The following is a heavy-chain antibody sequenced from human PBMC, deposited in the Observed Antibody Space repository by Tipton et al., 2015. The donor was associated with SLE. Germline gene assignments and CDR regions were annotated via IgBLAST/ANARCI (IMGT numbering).Heavy chain of an antibody. CDR2: ITHYGST. J-gene: IGHJ3*02. CDR1: GGSISSSSYY. Sequence: TLSLTCTVSGGSISSSSYYWSWIRQPPGKGLEWIGEITHYGSTNYNPSLKSRVTISVDTSKNLFSLKLSSVTAADTAVYYCARGLDYGDLDAFDIWGQGTMVTVSS. CDR3: ARGLDYGDLDAFDI. V-gene: IGHV4-39*07. D-gene: IGHD4-17*01.